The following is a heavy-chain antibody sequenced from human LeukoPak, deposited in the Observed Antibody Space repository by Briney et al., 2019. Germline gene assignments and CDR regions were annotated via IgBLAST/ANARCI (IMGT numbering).Heavy chain of an antibody. CDR1: GFIFRSYG. CDR2: IYPDGNNK. J-gene: IGHJ5*02. CDR3: AKDWSGDYNWSDP. V-gene: IGHV3-30*02. Sequence: GGSLRLSCGASGFIFRSYGMHWVRQAPGKGLEWVACIYPDGNNKDYADSVKGRFIISRDNSKNTLFLQMNSLRPEGTAVYYCAKDWSGDYNWSDPWGQGTLVIVSS. D-gene: IGHD3-3*01.